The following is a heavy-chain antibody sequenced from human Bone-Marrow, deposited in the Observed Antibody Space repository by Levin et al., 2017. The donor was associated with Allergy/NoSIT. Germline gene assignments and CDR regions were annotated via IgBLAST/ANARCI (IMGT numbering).Heavy chain of an antibody. CDR3: AKDSAAAPPNAFDI. CDR2: IWYDGSDK. D-gene: IGHD6-6*01. V-gene: IGHV3-33*06. J-gene: IGHJ3*02. CDR1: GFSFSNYG. Sequence: GESLKISCAASGFSFSNYGMHWVRQAPGKGLEWVAHIWYDGSDKYYAKSVKGRFTISRDNSKNTLYLQMNSLRAEDTAVYYCAKDSAAAPPNAFDIWGQGTMVTVSS.